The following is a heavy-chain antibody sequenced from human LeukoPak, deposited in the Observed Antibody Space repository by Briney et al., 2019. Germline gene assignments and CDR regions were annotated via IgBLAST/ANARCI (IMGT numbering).Heavy chain of an antibody. Sequence: PGGSLRLSWAAPGLIFGDYYMSWVRQAPGKGLEWVSIIYSGGSTYYADSVKGRFTISRDNSKNTLYLQMNSLRAEDTAVYYCARGYFDSSGEFDYWGQGTLVTVSS. J-gene: IGHJ4*02. V-gene: IGHV3-66*01. CDR1: GLIFGDYY. CDR2: IYSGGST. CDR3: ARGYFDSSGEFDY. D-gene: IGHD3-22*01.